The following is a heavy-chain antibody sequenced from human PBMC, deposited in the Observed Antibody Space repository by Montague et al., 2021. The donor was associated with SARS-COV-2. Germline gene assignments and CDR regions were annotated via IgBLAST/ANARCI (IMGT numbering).Heavy chain of an antibody. D-gene: IGHD2-15*01. CDR3: VANGHYSLDF. J-gene: IGHJ4*02. CDR1: GDSITGSDNW. CDR2: IYHTGST. Sequence: SETLSLTCVVSGDSITGSDNWWSWVRQPPGKGLEWIGEIYHTGSTNFNPSLTSRVTISIDESKNQFSLKLRSVTAADTAIYYCVANGHYSLDFWGQGTLVTVSS. V-gene: IGHV4-4*02.